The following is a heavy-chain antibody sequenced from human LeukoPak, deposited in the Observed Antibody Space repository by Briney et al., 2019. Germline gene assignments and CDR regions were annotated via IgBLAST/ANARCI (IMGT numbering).Heavy chain of an antibody. J-gene: IGHJ4*02. Sequence: PGGSLRLSCAASGFTVSSNYMSWVRQAPGKGLEWVANIKQDGSEKYYVDSVKGRFTISRDNAKNSLYLQMNSLRAEDTAVYYCARDYGLDYWGQGTLVTVSS. D-gene: IGHD3-16*01. CDR2: IKQDGSEK. V-gene: IGHV3-7*01. CDR3: ARDYGLDY. CDR1: GFTVSSNY.